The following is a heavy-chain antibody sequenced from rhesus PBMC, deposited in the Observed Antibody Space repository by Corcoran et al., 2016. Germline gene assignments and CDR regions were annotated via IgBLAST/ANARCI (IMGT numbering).Heavy chain of an antibody. J-gene: IGHJ4*01. V-gene: IGHV2-174*01. D-gene: IGHD2-27*01. CDR3: ARGGCSGIYCFYYFDY. CDR2: IYWDDDK. CDR1: GFPLPTSGMG. Sequence: QVTLKESGPALVKPTQTPTLTCTFSGFPLPTSGMGVGWIRQPPGKALEWLALIYWDDDKRYSTSLKSRLTISKDTSKNQVVLTMTNMDPVDTATYYCARGGCSGIYCFYYFDYWGQGVLVTVSS.